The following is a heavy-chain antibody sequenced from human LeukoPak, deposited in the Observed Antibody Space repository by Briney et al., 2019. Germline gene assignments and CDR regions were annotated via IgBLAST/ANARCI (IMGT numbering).Heavy chain of an antibody. Sequence: GGSLRLSCAASGFTFSSYSMNWVRQAPGKGLEWVSSISSSSSYIYYADSVKGRFTISRDNAKNSLYLQMNSLRAEDTAVYYCAKDRARIVGATTDYWGQGTLVTVSS. CDR2: ISSSSSYI. D-gene: IGHD1-26*01. V-gene: IGHV3-21*01. J-gene: IGHJ4*02. CDR3: AKDRARIVGATTDY. CDR1: GFTFSSYS.